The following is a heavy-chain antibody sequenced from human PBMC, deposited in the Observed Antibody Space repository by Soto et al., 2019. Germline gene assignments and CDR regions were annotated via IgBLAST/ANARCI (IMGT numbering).Heavy chain of an antibody. Sequence: QVQLVESGGGVVQPGRSLRLSCAASGFTFSSSVMHWVRQAPGKGLEWVAVIRDDGSNKDYADYVKGRFTISRDNSKNTLYLQMNSLRAEDTAVYFCAREKDTAMAQNFDYWGQGTQVTVSS. CDR2: IRDDGSNK. J-gene: IGHJ4*02. V-gene: IGHV3-33*01. D-gene: IGHD5-18*01. CDR3: AREKDTAMAQNFDY. CDR1: GFTFSSSV.